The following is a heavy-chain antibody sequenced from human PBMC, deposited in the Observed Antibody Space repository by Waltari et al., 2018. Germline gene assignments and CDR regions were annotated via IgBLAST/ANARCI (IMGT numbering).Heavy chain of an antibody. Sequence: QVQVVTSGAEVKEPGALMKVPCQASGYTLTRFDYPWVRQATGQGLEWMGWMNPNSGNTGYAQKFQGRVTMTRNTSISTAYMELSSLRSEDTAVYYCARHSGSYDYWGQGTLVTVSS. J-gene: IGHJ4*02. CDR3: ARHSGSYDY. CDR2: MNPNSGNT. V-gene: IGHV1-8*01. D-gene: IGHD1-26*01. CDR1: GYTLTRFD.